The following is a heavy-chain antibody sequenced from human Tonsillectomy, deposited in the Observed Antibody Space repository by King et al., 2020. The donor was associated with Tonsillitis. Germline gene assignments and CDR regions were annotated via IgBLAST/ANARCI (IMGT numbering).Heavy chain of an antibody. CDR1: GFTLSSYA. D-gene: IGHD6-19*01. Sequence: VQLVESGGGVVQPGRSLRLSCTASGFTLSSYAMHWVRQAPGKGLEWVAVISYDGSHKYYADSVKGRFTISRDNSKNTLYVQMNSLGAEDTAVYYCARSIAVAEPFDYWGQGTLVNVSS. CDR3: ARSIAVAEPFDY. J-gene: IGHJ4*02. CDR2: ISYDGSHK. V-gene: IGHV3-30*04.